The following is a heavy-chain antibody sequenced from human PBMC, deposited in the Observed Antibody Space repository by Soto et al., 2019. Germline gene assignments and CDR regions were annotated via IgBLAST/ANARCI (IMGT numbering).Heavy chain of an antibody. CDR2: INAGSGSA. D-gene: IGHD3-22*01. Sequence: ASVKVSCKASGYSFTNSAIHRLRQAPGQRLEWMGWINAGSGSAKYSQKFQGRVTITRDTSASTAYMELSSLKSEDTAVYYCAKDTYYHDTSGYYVFDYWGQGTLVTVSS. CDR1: GYSFTNSA. V-gene: IGHV1-3*01. J-gene: IGHJ4*02. CDR3: AKDTYYHDTSGYYVFDY.